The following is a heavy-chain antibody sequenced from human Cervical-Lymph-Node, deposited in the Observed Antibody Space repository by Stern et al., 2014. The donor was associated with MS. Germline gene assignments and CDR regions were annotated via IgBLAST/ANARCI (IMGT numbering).Heavy chain of an antibody. CDR1: GFSFSDFY. CDR2: SRNKAKSYTT. CDR3: SRDSSGDY. V-gene: IGHV3-72*01. Sequence: EVQLVESGGGLVQPGGSLRLSCAASGFSFSDFYMDWVRQAPGKGLEWVGRSRNKAKSYTTDYAASGKGRFTISRDYAKNSLYLQMNSLKTENTAVYYCSRDSSGDYWGPGTLVTVAS. J-gene: IGHJ4*02.